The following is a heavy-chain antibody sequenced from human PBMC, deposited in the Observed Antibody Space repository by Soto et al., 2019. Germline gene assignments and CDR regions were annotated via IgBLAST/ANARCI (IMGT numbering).Heavy chain of an antibody. CDR2: INADNGNR. D-gene: IGHD5-12*01. CDR3: AREWKLATFDI. V-gene: IGHV1-3*01. J-gene: IGHJ3*02. CDR1: GYTFTNFG. Sequence: ASVKVSCKASGYTFTNFGISWVRQAPGQGLEWMGWINADNGNRKSSQKFQGRVTITRDTSASTAYMELSSLRSADTAVYYCAREWKLATFDIWGQGTMVTVSS.